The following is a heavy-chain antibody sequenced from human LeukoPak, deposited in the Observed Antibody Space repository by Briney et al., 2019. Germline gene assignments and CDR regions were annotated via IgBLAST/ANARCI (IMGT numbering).Heavy chain of an antibody. CDR2: IYSGGST. CDR1: GFTVSSNY. D-gene: IGHD6-13*01. J-gene: IGHJ5*02. CDR3: ARIAAANWFDH. Sequence: GGSLRLSCAASGFTVSSNYMSWVRQAPGKGLEWVSVIYSGGSTYYADSVKGRFTISRDNSKNTLYLQMNSLRAEDTAVYYCARIAAANWFDHWGQGTLVTVSS. V-gene: IGHV3-66*01.